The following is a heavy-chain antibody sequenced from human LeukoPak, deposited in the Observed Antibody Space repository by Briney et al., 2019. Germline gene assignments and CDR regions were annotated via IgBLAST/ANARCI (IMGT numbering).Heavy chain of an antibody. V-gene: IGHV3-21*01. CDR2: ISSSSIYI. CDR3: ARDRDLDY. D-gene: IGHD2-21*02. J-gene: IGHJ4*02. CDR1: GFTFNDYT. Sequence: GGSLRLSCAASGFTFNDYTMNWVRQAPGKGLEWVSSISSSSIYIFYADSLKGRFTISRDNAKNSLYLQMNSLRAEDTAVYYCARDRDLDYWGQGTLVTVSS.